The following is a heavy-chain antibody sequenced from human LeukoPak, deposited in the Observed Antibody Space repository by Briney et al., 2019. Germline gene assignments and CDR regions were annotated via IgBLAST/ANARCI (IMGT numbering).Heavy chain of an antibody. Sequence: SQTLSLTCAVSGVSISSGGYSWRWIRQPPGKGLEWIGYIYHSGSTYYNPSLKSRVTISVDRSKNQFSLKLSSVTAADTAVYYCARYLYPAFDIWGQGTMVTVSS. V-gene: IGHV4-30-2*01. J-gene: IGHJ3*02. CDR3: ARYLYPAFDI. CDR1: GVSISSGGYS. CDR2: IYHSGST.